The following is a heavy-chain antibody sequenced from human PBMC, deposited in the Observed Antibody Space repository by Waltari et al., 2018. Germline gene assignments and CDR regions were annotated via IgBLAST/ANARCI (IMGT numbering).Heavy chain of an antibody. CDR2: GNPNRGGT. J-gene: IGHJ4*02. V-gene: IGHV1-2*02. Sequence: QVQLVQSGAEVKKPGASVKVSCKASGYTFTGYYMHWVRQAPGQGLEWMGWGNPNRGGTNYAQKLQGGVTMTSDTSISTAYMELSRLRSDDTAVYYCARTPTNSAYYFDYWGQGTLVTVSS. CDR3: ARTPTNSAYYFDY. CDR1: GYTFTGYY.